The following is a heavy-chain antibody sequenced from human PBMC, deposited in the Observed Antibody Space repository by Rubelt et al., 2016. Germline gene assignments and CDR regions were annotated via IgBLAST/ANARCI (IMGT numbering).Heavy chain of an antibody. V-gene: IGHV5-10-1*01. Sequence: FSDYWIIWVRQTPGTGLEWMGKIDPSDSYIKYSPSFQGHVTISIDSSASSVYLQWSSLKAADTARYYCARQSHGGNSAHFDSWGQGTLITVSS. CDR3: ARQSHGGNSAHFDS. CDR1: FSDYW. D-gene: IGHD4-23*01. J-gene: IGHJ4*02. CDR2: IDPSDSYI.